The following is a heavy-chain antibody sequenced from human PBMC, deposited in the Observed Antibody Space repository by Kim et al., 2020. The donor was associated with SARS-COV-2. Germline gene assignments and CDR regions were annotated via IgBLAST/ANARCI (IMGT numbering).Heavy chain of an antibody. J-gene: IGHJ6*02. D-gene: IGHD3-3*01. CDR1: GYTFTSYY. CDR3: ARETYYDFWSGYYGEYGMDV. V-gene: IGHV1-46*01. CDR2: INPSGGST. Sequence: ASVKVSCKASGYTFTSYYMHWVRQAPGQGLESMGIINPSGGSTSYAQKFQGRVTMTRDTSTSTVYMELSSLRSEDTAVYYCARETYYDFWSGYYGEYGMDVWGQGTTVTVSS.